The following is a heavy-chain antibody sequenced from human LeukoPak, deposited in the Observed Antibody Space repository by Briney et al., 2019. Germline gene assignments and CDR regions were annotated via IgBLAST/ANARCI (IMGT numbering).Heavy chain of an antibody. CDR2: IIPILGIA. CDR3: ARVGSRAGYNLGFDY. Sequence: SVKVSCKASGGTFSSYAIGWVRQAPGQGLEWMGRIIPILGIANYAQKFQGRVTITADKSTSTAYMELSRLRSEDTAVYYCARVGSRAGYNLGFDYWGQGTLVTVSS. CDR1: GGTFSSYA. V-gene: IGHV1-69*04. D-gene: IGHD5-12*01. J-gene: IGHJ4*02.